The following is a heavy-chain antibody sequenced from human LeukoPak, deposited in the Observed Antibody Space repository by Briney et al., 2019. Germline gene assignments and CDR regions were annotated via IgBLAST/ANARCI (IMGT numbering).Heavy chain of an antibody. CDR3: ASGREYFGSGSHDDAFDM. Sequence: GASVKVSCKASGYTFTGYYSHWVRQAPGQGLEWMGWINPNSGGTNSAQNFQGRVTMIRDTSITTAYMELNSLRSDDTAVYYCASGREYFGSGSHDDAFDMWGQGTMVTVSS. J-gene: IGHJ3*02. CDR1: GYTFTGYY. V-gene: IGHV1-2*02. D-gene: IGHD3-10*01. CDR2: INPNSGGT.